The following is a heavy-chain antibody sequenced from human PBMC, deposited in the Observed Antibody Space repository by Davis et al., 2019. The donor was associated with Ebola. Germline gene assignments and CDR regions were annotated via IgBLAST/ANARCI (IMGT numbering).Heavy chain of an antibody. CDR2: IHYSGST. D-gene: IGHD3-16*01. Sequence: SCKASGYTFASYGISWIRQPPGKGLEWIGYIHYSGSTSYSPSFKSRVTISVDTSNNQFSLNLSSVTAADTAVYYCARARGSSWGSYYFEYWGQGTLVTVSS. CDR3: ARARGSSWGSYYFEY. CDR1: GYTFASYG. J-gene: IGHJ4*02. V-gene: IGHV4-59*01.